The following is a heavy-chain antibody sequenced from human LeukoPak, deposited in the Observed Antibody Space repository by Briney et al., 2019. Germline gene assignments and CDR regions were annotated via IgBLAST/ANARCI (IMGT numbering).Heavy chain of an antibody. CDR1: EFTFRSYD. V-gene: IGHV3-30*18. CDR3: AKEVRGDAFGI. J-gene: IGHJ3*02. D-gene: IGHD3-16*01. Sequence: GGSLRLSCVASEFTFRSYDMHWVRQAPGKGLEWVAVISYDGSNKDYADSVKGRFTISRDNTKNTLFLQMNSLRAEDTAVYYCAKEVRGDAFGIWGQGTMVTVSS. CDR2: ISYDGSNK.